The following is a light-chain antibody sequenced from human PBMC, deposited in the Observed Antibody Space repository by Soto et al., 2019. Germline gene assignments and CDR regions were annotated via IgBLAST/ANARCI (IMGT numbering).Light chain of an antibody. CDR1: QSVSSN. Sequence: EIVMTQSPATLSVSPGERATLSCRASQSVSSNLAWYQQKPGQAPRLLIYGASTRATGIPARFSGSGSGTEFPLTLSSLQSEDFAVYYCQQYSNWYTFGPGTKVEIK. V-gene: IGKV3-15*01. CDR3: QQYSNWYT. CDR2: GAS. J-gene: IGKJ2*01.